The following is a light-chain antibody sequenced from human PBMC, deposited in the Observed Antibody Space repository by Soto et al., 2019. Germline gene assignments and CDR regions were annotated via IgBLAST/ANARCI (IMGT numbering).Light chain of an antibody. CDR1: QSIAIW. J-gene: IGKJ4*01. Sequence: IQMTQSPATLSASVGDRVTITCRASQSIAIWLAWYQQKPGKAPKFLIHKASSLQSGVPSRFSGSGSGTEFTLTISSLQPDDFATYYCQQHNSYPLPFGGGTKVEIK. CDR2: KAS. V-gene: IGKV1-5*03. CDR3: QQHNSYPLP.